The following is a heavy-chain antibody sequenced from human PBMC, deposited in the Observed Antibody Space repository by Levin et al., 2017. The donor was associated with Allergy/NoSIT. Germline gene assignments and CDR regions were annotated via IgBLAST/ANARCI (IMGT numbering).Heavy chain of an antibody. Sequence: SQTLSLPFPFSFFSLPPSSFLFLLPPPFPCLSCLGYIYYSGSTNYNPSLQSRLTISVDTSKNQFSLKLSSVTAADSAMYFCARDWATAAPGGGHYYYGMDVWGQGTTVTVSS. CDR3: ARDWATAAPGGGHYYYGMDV. J-gene: IGHJ6*02. CDR1: FFSLPPSS. CDR2: IYYSGST. V-gene: IGHV4-59*01. D-gene: IGHD5-24*01.